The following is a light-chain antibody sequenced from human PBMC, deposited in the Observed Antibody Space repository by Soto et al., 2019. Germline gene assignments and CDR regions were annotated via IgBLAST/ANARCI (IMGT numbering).Light chain of an antibody. Sequence: QSVLTQPASVSGSPGQSITISCTGTSSDVGAYNYVSWYQQYPGKAPKLLIYEVSNRPSGVSNRFSGSKSGNTASLTISGLQAEDEADYYCSSYTRSSAWVFDGGTKLTVL. CDR1: SSDVGAYNY. V-gene: IGLV2-14*01. CDR2: EVS. J-gene: IGLJ3*02. CDR3: SSYTRSSAWV.